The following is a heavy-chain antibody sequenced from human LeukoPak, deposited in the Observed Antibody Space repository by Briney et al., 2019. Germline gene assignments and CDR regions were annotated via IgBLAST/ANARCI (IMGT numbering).Heavy chain of an antibody. D-gene: IGHD3-22*01. Sequence: SVKVSCKASGGTFSSYAISWVRQAPGQGLEWMGGIIPIFGTANYARKFQGRVTITADESTSTAYMELSSLRSEDTAVYYCASDYYDSSGYLSVWYYGMDVWGQGTTVTVSS. J-gene: IGHJ6*02. CDR2: IIPIFGTA. CDR3: ASDYYDSSGYLSVWYYGMDV. CDR1: GGTFSSYA. V-gene: IGHV1-69*01.